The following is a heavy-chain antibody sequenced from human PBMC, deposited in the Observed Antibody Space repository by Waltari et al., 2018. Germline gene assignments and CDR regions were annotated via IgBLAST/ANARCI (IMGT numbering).Heavy chain of an antibody. Sequence: SCAASGFTFSSYAMSWVRQAPGKGLEWVSAISGSGGSTYYADSVKGRFTISRDNSKNTLYPQMNSLRAEDTAVYYCAKEAVRYSSSWHDPLYYYYYGMDVWGQGTTVTVSS. D-gene: IGHD6-13*01. CDR3: AKEAVRYSSSWHDPLYYYYYGMDV. CDR2: ISGSGGST. V-gene: IGHV3-23*01. J-gene: IGHJ6*02. CDR1: GFTFSSYA.